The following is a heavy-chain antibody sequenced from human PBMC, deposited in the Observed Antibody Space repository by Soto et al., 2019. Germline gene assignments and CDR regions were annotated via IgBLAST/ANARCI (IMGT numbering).Heavy chain of an antibody. D-gene: IGHD5-12*01. Sequence: SVKVSCKASGGSFSSFAFSWVRQAPGQGLEWMGGIIPMFGTANYAQKFQGRVTITADESTSTAYMELSSLRSEDTAVYYCATGYSGYDGSGWAPHYWGQGTLVTVSS. CDR1: GGSFSSFA. CDR3: ATGYSGYDGSGWAPHY. J-gene: IGHJ4*02. V-gene: IGHV1-69*13. CDR2: IIPMFGTA.